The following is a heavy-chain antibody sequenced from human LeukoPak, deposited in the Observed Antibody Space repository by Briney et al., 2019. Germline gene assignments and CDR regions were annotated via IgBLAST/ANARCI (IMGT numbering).Heavy chain of an antibody. D-gene: IGHD6-19*01. V-gene: IGHV1-18*01. CDR2: ISTYNGNT. CDR3: ARTQWLEDAFDF. J-gene: IGHJ3*01. CDR1: DDTFSNYG. Sequence: ASVKVSCKASDDTFSNYGISWVRQAPGQGLEWMGWISTYNGNTHYAQKFQGRATMTTDTSTNIAYLELRDLRSDDTAVYYCARTQWLEDAFDFWGQGTVVTVSS.